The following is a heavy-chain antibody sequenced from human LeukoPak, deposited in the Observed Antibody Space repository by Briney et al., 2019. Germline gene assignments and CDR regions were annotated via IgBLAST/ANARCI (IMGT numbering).Heavy chain of an antibody. V-gene: IGHV4-39*07. Sequence: SETLSLTCTASGGSISSYYWGWIRQPPGKGLEWIGSIYYSGSTYYNPSLKSRVTISVDTSKNQFSLKLSPVTAADTAVYYCARVGWDSSSWSIPFYYYYYYMDVWGKGTTVTVSS. D-gene: IGHD6-13*01. CDR1: GGSISSYY. CDR2: IYYSGST. CDR3: ARVGWDSSSWSIPFYYYYYYMDV. J-gene: IGHJ6*03.